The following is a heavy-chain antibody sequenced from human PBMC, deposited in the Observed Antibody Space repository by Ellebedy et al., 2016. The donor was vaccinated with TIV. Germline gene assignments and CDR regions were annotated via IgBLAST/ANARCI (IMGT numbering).Heavy chain of an antibody. D-gene: IGHD1-26*01. V-gene: IGHV3-21*01. CDR2: ISSSSSYI. Sequence: GGSLRLXCAASGFTFSSYSMNWVRQAPGKGLEWVSSISSSSSYIYYADSVKGRFTISRDNAKNSLYLQMNSLRAEDTAVYYCARDGIVGAGGAFDIWGQGTMVTVSS. CDR1: GFTFSSYS. J-gene: IGHJ3*02. CDR3: ARDGIVGAGGAFDI.